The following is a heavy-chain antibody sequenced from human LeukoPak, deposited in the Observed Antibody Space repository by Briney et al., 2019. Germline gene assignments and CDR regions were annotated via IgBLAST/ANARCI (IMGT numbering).Heavy chain of an antibody. D-gene: IGHD6-13*01. CDR2: INHSGST. Sequence: SSETLSLTCAVYGGSFSGYYWSWIRQPPGKGLEWIGEINHSGSTNYNPSLKSRVTISVDTSKNQFSLKLSSVTAADTAVYYCARGPRPHSSSWYQRGFDPWGQGTLVTVSS. CDR1: GGSFSGYY. CDR3: ARGPRPHSSSWYQRGFDP. J-gene: IGHJ5*02. V-gene: IGHV4-34*01.